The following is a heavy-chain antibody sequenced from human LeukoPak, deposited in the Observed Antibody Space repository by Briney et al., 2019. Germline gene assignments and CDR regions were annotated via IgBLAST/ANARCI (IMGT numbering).Heavy chain of an antibody. CDR1: GLTFSSYA. J-gene: IGHJ4*02. D-gene: IGHD5-24*01. V-gene: IGHV3-30*01. Sequence: QPGRSLRLSCAASGLTFSSYAMHWVRQAPGKGLEWVAVISYDGSNKYYADSVKGRFTISRDNSKNTLYLQMNSLRAEDTAVYYCARDDGYDYWGQGTLVTVSS. CDR2: ISYDGSNK. CDR3: ARDDGYDY.